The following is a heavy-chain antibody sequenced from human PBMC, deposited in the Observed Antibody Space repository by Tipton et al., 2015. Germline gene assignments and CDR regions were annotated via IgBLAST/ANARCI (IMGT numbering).Heavy chain of an antibody. CDR2: ISYNGST. D-gene: IGHD3-16*02. J-gene: IGHJ5*01. CDR1: VGSITTGDYY. V-gene: IGHV4-30-4*01. Sequence: TLSLTCTVSVGSITTGDYYWSWIRQPPGKGQEWIGHISYNGSTCCTPSLKSRLTTSIDTSKNHFSLNLTSVTAADTAMYYCARGGGDDYIWGSSRFDSWGQGILVTVSS. CDR3: ARGGGDDYIWGSSRFDS.